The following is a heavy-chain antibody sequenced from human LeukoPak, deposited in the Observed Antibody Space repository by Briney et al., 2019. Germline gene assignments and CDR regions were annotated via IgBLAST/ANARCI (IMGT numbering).Heavy chain of an antibody. D-gene: IGHD3-22*01. CDR2: INNSGST. CDR1: GGSFSGYY. CDR3: ARSSSGYSLRFDY. Sequence: SETLSLTCAVYGGSFSGYYRSWIRQPPGKGLEWIGEINNSGSTNYNPSLKSRVTISVDTSKNQFSLKLSSVTAADTAVYYCARSSSGYSLRFDYWGQGTLVTVSS. V-gene: IGHV4-34*01. J-gene: IGHJ4*02.